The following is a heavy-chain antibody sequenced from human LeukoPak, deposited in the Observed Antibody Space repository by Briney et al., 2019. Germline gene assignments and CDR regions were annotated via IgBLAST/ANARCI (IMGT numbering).Heavy chain of an antibody. CDR1: GGSISSYY. Sequence: SETLSLTCTVSGGSISSYYWSWIRQPPGKGLEWIGYIYYSGSTNYNPSLKSRVTISVDTAKNQFSLKLSSVTAADTAVYYCARGDYDILTGYFYFDYWGQGTLVTVSS. J-gene: IGHJ4*02. CDR2: IYYSGST. D-gene: IGHD3-9*01. V-gene: IGHV4-59*01. CDR3: ARGDYDILTGYFYFDY.